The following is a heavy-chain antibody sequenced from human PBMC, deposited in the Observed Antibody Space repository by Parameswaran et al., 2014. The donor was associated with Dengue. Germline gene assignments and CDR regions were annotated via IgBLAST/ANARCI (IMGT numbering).Heavy chain of an antibody. CDR2: IYYSGST. D-gene: IGHD5-12*01. V-gene: IGHV4-59*01. J-gene: IGHJ4*02. Sequence: RWIRQPPGKGLEWIGYIYYSGSTNYNPSLKSRVTISVDTSKNQFSLKLSSVTAADTAVYYCARDMEIGGYDLRGGFDYWGQGTLVTVSS. CDR3: ARDMEIGGYDLRGGFDY.